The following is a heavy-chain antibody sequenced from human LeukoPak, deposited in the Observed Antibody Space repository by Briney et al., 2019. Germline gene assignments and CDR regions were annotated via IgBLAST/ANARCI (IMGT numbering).Heavy chain of an antibody. CDR1: GYTFTDHY. CDR3: ARNGWLRRDYYYYYMDV. V-gene: IGHV1-2*02. Sequence: ASVKVSCKASGYTFTDHYIDWVRQAPGQGLEWMGWINPNSGATNYAQKFQGRVTMTRDTSISTAYMELSRLRSDDTAVYYCARNGWLRRDYYYYYMDVWGKGTTVTISS. D-gene: IGHD5-24*01. J-gene: IGHJ6*03. CDR2: INPNSGAT.